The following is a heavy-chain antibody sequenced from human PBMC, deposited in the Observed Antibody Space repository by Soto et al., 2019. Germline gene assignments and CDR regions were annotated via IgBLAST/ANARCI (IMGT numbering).Heavy chain of an antibody. CDR3: ALREMGCSGGSCYSLHYYYYYMDV. J-gene: IGHJ6*03. CDR1: GFTFGSYA. Sequence: GGSLRLSCAASGFTFGSYAMSWVRQAPGKGLEWVSVISGSGASTYYADSVKGRFTIYRDNSENTLYLQMNSLRAEDTTVYYCALREMGCSGGSCYSLHYYYYYMDVWGKGTTVTV. CDR2: ISGSGAST. V-gene: IGHV3-23*01. D-gene: IGHD2-15*01.